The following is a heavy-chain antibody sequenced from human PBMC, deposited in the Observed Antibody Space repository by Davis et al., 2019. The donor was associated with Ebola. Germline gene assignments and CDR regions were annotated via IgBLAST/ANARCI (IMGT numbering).Heavy chain of an antibody. CDR3: ARYCSSTSCVQKGLFDP. V-gene: IGHV4-31*03. J-gene: IGHJ5*02. CDR1: GGSISSGGYY. D-gene: IGHD2-2*01. Sequence: PSETLSLTCTVSGGSISSGGYYWSWIRQHPGKGLEWIGYIYYSGITYNNPSLKSRVTISVDTSKNQFSLTLNSVTAADTAVYYCARYCSSTSCVQKGLFDPWGQGTLVTVSS. CDR2: IYYSGIT.